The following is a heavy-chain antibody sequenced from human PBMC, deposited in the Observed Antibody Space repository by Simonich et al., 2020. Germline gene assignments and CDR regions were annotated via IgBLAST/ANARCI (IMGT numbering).Heavy chain of an antibody. D-gene: IGHD6-6*01. V-gene: IGHV4-4*07. J-gene: IGHJ4*02. CDR2: IYTSGST. Sequence: QVQLQESGPGLVKHSETLSLTCTVSGGSISSYYWSWIRQPAGKGLEWIGRIYTSGSTNYHPSLKSRVTVSVDKSKNQFSLKLSSVTAADTAVYYCARGAYSSSSGDYWGQGTLVTVSS. CDR3: ARGAYSSSSGDY. CDR1: GGSISSYY.